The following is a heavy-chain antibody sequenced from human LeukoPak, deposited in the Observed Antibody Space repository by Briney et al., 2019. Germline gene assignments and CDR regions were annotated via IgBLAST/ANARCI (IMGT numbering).Heavy chain of an antibody. Sequence: GASVKVSCNASGYTFTGYYMHWVRQAPGQGLEWMGWINPNSGGTNYAQKFQGRVTMTRDTSISTAYMELSRLRSDDTAVYYCASLLAVAGKTYYFDYWGQGTLVTVSS. V-gene: IGHV1-2*02. CDR3: ASLLAVAGKTYYFDY. D-gene: IGHD6-19*01. J-gene: IGHJ4*02. CDR2: INPNSGGT. CDR1: GYTFTGYY.